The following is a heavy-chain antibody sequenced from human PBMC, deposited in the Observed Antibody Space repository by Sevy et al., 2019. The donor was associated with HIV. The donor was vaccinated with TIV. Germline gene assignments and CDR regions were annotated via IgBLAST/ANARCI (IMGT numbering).Heavy chain of an antibody. CDR2: ISSDGRNNN. CDR1: GFTFSDYA. J-gene: IGHJ4*02. D-gene: IGHD1-26*01. V-gene: IGHV3-30*04. CDR3: ARDRGELLSSAFDY. Sequence: GGSLRLSCAASGFTFSDYAMHWVRQAPGKGLEWVAVISSDGRNNNYNADSVKGRFTISRDNSKNTMYLQMNSLSAEETAIYYCARDRGELLSSAFDYWGQGTLVTVSS.